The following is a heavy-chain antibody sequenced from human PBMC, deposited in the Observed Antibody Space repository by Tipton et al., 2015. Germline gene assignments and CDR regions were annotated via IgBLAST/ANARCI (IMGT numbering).Heavy chain of an antibody. CDR3: AKDGGYCSGGSCYAY. J-gene: IGHJ4*02. V-gene: IGHV3-30*18. D-gene: IGHD2-15*01. CDR1: GFTFSSYG. Sequence: SLRLSCAASGFTFSSYGMHWVRQAPGKGLEWVAVISYDGSNKYYADSVKGRFTISRDNSKNTLYLQMNSLRAEDTAVYYCAKDGGYCSGGSCYAYWGQGTLVTVSS. CDR2: ISYDGSNK.